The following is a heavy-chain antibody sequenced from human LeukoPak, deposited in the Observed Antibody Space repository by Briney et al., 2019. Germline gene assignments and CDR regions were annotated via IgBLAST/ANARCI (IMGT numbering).Heavy chain of an antibody. Sequence: GGSLKLSCAASGFTVSSNYMSWVRQAPGKGLEWVSLIYSGGSTSYAASVKGRFTISRDNSKHTLFLQMNSLRAEDTAVYYCARDQLWSPFDYWGQGTLVTVSS. CDR2: IYSGGST. CDR1: GFTVSSNY. D-gene: IGHD5-18*01. V-gene: IGHV3-53*01. J-gene: IGHJ4*02. CDR3: ARDQLWSPFDY.